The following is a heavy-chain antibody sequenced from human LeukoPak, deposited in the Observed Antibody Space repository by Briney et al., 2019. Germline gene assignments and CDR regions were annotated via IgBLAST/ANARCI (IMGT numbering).Heavy chain of an antibody. CDR2: IGGSGDNK. Sequence: GGSLRLSCAASGFTFSSYAMTWVRQAPGRGLEWVASIGGSGDNKYYADSVKGRFTISRDNSKNTLYLQMNSLKAEDTAVYYCAKVGPFGELSFPDYWGQGTPVTVSS. CDR3: AKVGPFGELSFPDY. D-gene: IGHD3-10*01. J-gene: IGHJ4*02. V-gene: IGHV3-23*01. CDR1: GFTFSSYA.